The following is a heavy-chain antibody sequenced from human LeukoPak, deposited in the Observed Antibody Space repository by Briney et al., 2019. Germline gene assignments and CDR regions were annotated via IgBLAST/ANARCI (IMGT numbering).Heavy chain of an antibody. V-gene: IGHV1-18*01. CDR2: ISAYNGDT. CDR3: ARGPYDYVWGNYRYTGDAFDI. D-gene: IGHD3-16*02. Sequence: GASVKVSCKASGYTFTNYGISWVRQAPGQGLEWMGWISAYNGDTTYAQKLQGRVTMTTDTSTTTAYMELTSLRSDDTAVYYCARGPYDYVWGNYRYTGDAFDIWGHGTVVTVSS. CDR1: GYTFTNYG. J-gene: IGHJ3*02.